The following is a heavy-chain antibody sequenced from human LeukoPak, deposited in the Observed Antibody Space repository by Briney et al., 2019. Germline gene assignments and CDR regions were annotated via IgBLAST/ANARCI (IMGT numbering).Heavy chain of an antibody. J-gene: IGHJ4*02. Sequence: GGSLRLSCAASGLTFSNYWMDWVRQAPGKGLEWVANIKQDGSEKNYVDSVKGRFIISRGNAKNSLYLQMNTLRADDTAVYYCARDGFGTGSNWGQGTLVTVSS. CDR2: IKQDGSEK. CDR1: GLTFSNYW. V-gene: IGHV3-7*03. D-gene: IGHD3-16*01. CDR3: ARDGFGTGSN.